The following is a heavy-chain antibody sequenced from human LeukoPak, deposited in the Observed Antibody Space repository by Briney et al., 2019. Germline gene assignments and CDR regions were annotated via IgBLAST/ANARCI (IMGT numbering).Heavy chain of an antibody. J-gene: IGHJ4*02. Sequence: SETLSLTCTVSGGSISSYYWSWIRQPPGKGLEWIGYIYYSGSTNYNPSLKSRVTISVDTSKNQFSLKLSSVTAADTAVYYCARFPHRTMITFGGVQSYGDYFDYWGQGTLVTVSS. CDR2: IYYSGST. CDR3: ARFPHRTMITFGGVQSYGDYFDY. CDR1: GGSISSYY. V-gene: IGHV4-59*01. D-gene: IGHD3-16*01.